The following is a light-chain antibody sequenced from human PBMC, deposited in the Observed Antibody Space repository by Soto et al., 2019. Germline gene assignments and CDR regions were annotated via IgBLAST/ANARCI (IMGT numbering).Light chain of an antibody. Sequence: DIQMTQSPSSLSASIGDRVTITCRASQSISTYLNWYQQKPGKAPKLLIYAASILQSGVPSTFSGSGSGTDFTLTISSLQPEDFATYYCQQSYSTPYTFGQGTRLEIK. J-gene: IGKJ2*01. CDR1: QSISTY. CDR3: QQSYSTPYT. CDR2: AAS. V-gene: IGKV1-39*01.